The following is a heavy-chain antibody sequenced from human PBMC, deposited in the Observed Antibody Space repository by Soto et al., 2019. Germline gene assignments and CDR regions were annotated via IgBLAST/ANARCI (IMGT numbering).Heavy chain of an antibody. CDR1: GFTFTSYS. J-gene: IGHJ4*01. CDR3: ARRSGQLLLDY. D-gene: IGHD2-15*01. CDR2: ISSSGTTI. V-gene: IGHV3-48*01. Sequence: EVQLVESGGGLVQPGGSLRLSCAASGFTFTSYSMNWVRQAPGKGLEWVSYISSSGTTIYYADSVKGRFTISRDNAKNSLYLQMNSLRADDTAVYYCARRSGQLLLDYWGHGTLVTVSS.